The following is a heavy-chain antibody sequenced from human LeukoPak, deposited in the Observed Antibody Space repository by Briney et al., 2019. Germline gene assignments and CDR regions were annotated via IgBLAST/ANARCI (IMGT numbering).Heavy chain of an antibody. D-gene: IGHD5-12*01. CDR2: IYHSGST. J-gene: IGHJ4*02. CDR1: GYSISSGYY. Sequence: SETLSLTCTVSGYSISSGYYWGWIRQPPGKGLEWIGSIYHSGSTYYNPSLKSRVTISVDTSKNQFSLKLSSVTAADTAVYYCARVNYDSVFDYWGQGTLVTVSS. V-gene: IGHV4-38-2*02. CDR3: ARVNYDSVFDY.